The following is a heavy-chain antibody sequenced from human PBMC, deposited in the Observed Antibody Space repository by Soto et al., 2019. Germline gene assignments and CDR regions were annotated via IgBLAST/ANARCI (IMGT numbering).Heavy chain of an antibody. Sequence: QVQLVQSGAEEKKPGASVKVSCKASGYTFTSYAMHWVRQAPGQRLEWMGWINAGNGNTKYSQKFQGRVTITRDTSASTAYMERGSLRAEDAGGYDWGRRMVGGTARDDGGEGSRGTVSA. CDR1: GYTFTSYA. CDR2: INAGNGNT. CDR3: GRRMVGGTARDD. J-gene: IGHJ4*02. D-gene: IGHD2-21*02. V-gene: IGHV1-3*05.